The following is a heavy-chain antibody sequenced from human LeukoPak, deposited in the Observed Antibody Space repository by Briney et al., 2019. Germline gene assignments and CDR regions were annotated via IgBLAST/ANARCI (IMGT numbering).Heavy chain of an antibody. CDR2: ISGSGTIT. V-gene: IGHV3-23*01. CDR3: AKLASSWYSFDY. CDR1: GFTFSSYA. Sequence: GGSLRLSCAASGFTFSSYAMTWVRQVPGKGREWVSAISGSGTITYYADSVKGRFTISGDNSMNTLYLQMNSLRAEDTAVYYCAKLASSWYSFDYWGQGTLVTVSS. J-gene: IGHJ4*02. D-gene: IGHD6-13*01.